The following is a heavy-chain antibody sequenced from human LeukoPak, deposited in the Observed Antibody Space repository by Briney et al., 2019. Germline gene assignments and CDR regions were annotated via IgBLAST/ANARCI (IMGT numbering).Heavy chain of an antibody. Sequence: PSETLSLTCTVSGGSISSYYWSWIRQPPGKGLEWIGYIYYSGSTYYNPSLKSRVTISVDTSKNQFSLKLSSVTAADTAVYYCARDRWYSSSWYSPGWFDPWGQGTLVTVSS. J-gene: IGHJ5*02. D-gene: IGHD6-13*01. V-gene: IGHV4-59*12. CDR2: IYYSGST. CDR1: GGSISSYY. CDR3: ARDRWYSSSWYSPGWFDP.